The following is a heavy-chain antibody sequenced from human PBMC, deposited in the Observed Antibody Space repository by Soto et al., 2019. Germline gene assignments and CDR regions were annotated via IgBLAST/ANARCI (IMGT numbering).Heavy chain of an antibody. CDR3: AKRGVVRGVFDY. Sequence: EVQLLESGGGLVQPGGSLRLSCAASGFTFSSYAMSWVRQAPGKGLEWVSAISGSGGSTYYADSVKGRFTISRDNSKNTLYLQMNSRRAEDTAVYYCAKRGVVRGVFDYWGQGTLVTVSS. CDR2: ISGSGGST. CDR1: GFTFSSYA. J-gene: IGHJ4*02. V-gene: IGHV3-23*01. D-gene: IGHD3-10*01.